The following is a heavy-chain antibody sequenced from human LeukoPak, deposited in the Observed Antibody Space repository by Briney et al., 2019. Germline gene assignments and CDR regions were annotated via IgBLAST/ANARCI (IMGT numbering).Heavy chain of an antibody. D-gene: IGHD4-23*01. CDR1: GGSISSGSYY. Sequence: SETLSLTFTVSGGSISSGSYYWSWIRQPAGKGLEWIGRIYTSGSTNYNPSLKSRVTISVDTSKNQFSLKLSSVTAADTAVYYCARGYGGNSLDYWGQGTLVTVSS. V-gene: IGHV4-61*02. CDR2: IYTSGST. CDR3: ARGYGGNSLDY. J-gene: IGHJ4*02.